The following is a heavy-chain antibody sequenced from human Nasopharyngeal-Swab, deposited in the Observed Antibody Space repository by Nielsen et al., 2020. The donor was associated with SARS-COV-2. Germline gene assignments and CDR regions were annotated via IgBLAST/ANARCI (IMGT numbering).Heavy chain of an antibody. D-gene: IGHD4-17*01. CDR2: FDPRDGQT. CDR3: ARGAGYGDYYFDY. V-gene: IGHV1-24*01. Sequence: ASVKVSCKVSGDTLTELSMHWVRQAPGKGLEWMGGFDPRDGQTVYAQKFQGRVTMTEDTSTDTAYMELSGLTSDDTAVYYCARGAGYGDYYFDYWGQGTLVTVSS. CDR1: GDTLTELS. J-gene: IGHJ4*02.